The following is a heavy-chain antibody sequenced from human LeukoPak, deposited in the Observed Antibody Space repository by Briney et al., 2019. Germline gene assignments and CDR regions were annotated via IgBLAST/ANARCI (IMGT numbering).Heavy chain of an antibody. Sequence: PGGSLRLSCAASGFTFSSYAMSWVRQAPGKGLEWVSAISGSDGSTYYADSVKGRFTISRDNSKNTLYLQMNSLRAEDTAVYYCAKEKTSSWNPRPFDYWGQGTLVTVSS. D-gene: IGHD6-13*01. CDR1: GFTFSSYA. V-gene: IGHV3-23*01. J-gene: IGHJ4*02. CDR3: AKEKTSSWNPRPFDY. CDR2: ISGSDGST.